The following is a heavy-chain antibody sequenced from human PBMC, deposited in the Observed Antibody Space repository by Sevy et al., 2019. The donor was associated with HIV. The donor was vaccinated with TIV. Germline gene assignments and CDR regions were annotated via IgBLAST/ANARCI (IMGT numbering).Heavy chain of an antibody. Sequence: QLGGSLRLSCAASGFTFDDYAMHWVRQAPGKGLEWVSGISWNSGSIGYADSVKGRFTISRDNAKNSLYLQMNSLRAEDTALYYCAKALVGATQSYYYYYGMDVWGQRTTVTVSS. D-gene: IGHD1-26*01. J-gene: IGHJ6*02. CDR3: AKALVGATQSYYYYYGMDV. CDR2: ISWNSGSI. CDR1: GFTFDDYA. V-gene: IGHV3-9*01.